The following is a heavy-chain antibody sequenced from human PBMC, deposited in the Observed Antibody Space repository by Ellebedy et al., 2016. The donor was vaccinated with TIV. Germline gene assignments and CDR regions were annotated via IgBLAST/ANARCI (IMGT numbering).Heavy chain of an antibody. Sequence: SETLSLTCAVYGGSFSGYYWSWIRQPPGKGLEWIGEINHSGSTNYNPSLKSRVTISVDTSKNQFSLKLSSVTAADTAVYYCASPLSPGIAAADDAFDIWGQGTMVTVSS. D-gene: IGHD6-13*01. CDR3: ASPLSPGIAAADDAFDI. V-gene: IGHV4-34*01. CDR1: GGSFSGYY. CDR2: INHSGST. J-gene: IGHJ3*02.